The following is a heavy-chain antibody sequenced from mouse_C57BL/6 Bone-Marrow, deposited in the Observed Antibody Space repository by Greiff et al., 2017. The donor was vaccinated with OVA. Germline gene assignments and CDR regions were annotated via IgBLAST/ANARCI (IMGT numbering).Heavy chain of an antibody. CDR3: AREGDYYGSSRFAY. J-gene: IGHJ3*01. CDR2: INPNNGGT. D-gene: IGHD1-1*01. CDR1: GYTFTDYN. Sequence: EVKLVESGPELVKPGASVKIPCKASGYTFTDYNMDWVKQSHGKSLEWIGDINPNNGGTIYNQKFKGKATLTVDKSSSTAYMELRSLTSEDTAVYYCAREGDYYGSSRFAYWGQGTLVTVSA. V-gene: IGHV1-18*01.